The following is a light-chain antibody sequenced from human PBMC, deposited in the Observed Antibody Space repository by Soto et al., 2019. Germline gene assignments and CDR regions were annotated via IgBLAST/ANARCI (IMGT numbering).Light chain of an antibody. CDR2: DVS. CDR3: QKYNSYPWK. Sequence: DIQITQSPSTLSASIVERVVITFRASESISSWLAWYQQKPGKAPKLLIYDVSSLESGVPSRFSGSGSGTEFTLTISSLQPDDFATYYCQKYNSYPWKFGQGTKVDIK. J-gene: IGKJ1*01. V-gene: IGKV1-5*01. CDR1: ESISSW.